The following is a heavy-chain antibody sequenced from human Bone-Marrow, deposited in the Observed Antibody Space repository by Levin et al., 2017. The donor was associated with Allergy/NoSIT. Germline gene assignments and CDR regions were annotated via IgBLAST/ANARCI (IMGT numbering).Heavy chain of an antibody. V-gene: IGHV1-8*01. CDR1: GYSFSTFE. CDR2: MKPNSGNT. J-gene: IGHJ4*02. Sequence: ASVKVSCKASGYSFSTFEINWVRQAPGQGLEWLGWMKPNSGNTGYAQKFQGRVSMTSDTALSTAYMELTTLTSEDTAVYYCTRGYSGSSPLDFWGQGTVVTVSS. CDR3: TRGYSGSSPLDF. D-gene: IGHD6-13*01.